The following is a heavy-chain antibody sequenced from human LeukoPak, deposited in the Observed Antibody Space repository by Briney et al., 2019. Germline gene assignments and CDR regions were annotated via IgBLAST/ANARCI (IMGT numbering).Heavy chain of an antibody. Sequence: SETLSLTCTVSGGSISSYYWSWIRQPPGKGLEWIGYIYYSGSTNYNPSLKSRVTISVDTSKNQFSLKLSSVTAADTAVYYCARGGSGWYATYYYYGTDVWGQGTTVTVSS. D-gene: IGHD6-19*01. J-gene: IGHJ6*02. CDR2: IYYSGST. CDR3: ARGGSGWYATYYYYGTDV. V-gene: IGHV4-59*01. CDR1: GGSISSYY.